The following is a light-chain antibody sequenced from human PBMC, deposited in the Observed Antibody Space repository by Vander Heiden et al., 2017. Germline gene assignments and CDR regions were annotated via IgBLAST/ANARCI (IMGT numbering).Light chain of an antibody. CDR3: MSFIGGNSYV. Sequence: QSALTHTASVSGPHGPSIPITCTGTSRDVGIYNSVSWYQQHPGKPPKLMIYDDTSRPSGVSNRFYGSKSGNTASLIISGLQAEDEADYYCMSFIGGNSYVFGPGTKVTVL. CDR1: SRDVGIYNS. J-gene: IGLJ1*01. V-gene: IGLV2-14*03. CDR2: DDT.